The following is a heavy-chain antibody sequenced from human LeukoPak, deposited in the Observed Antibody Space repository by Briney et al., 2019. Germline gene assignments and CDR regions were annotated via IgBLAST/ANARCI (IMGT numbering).Heavy chain of an antibody. CDR2: ISSDGSTT. CDR1: GFTFSSYW. Sequence: GGSLRLSCVASGFTFSSYWMHWVRQAPGKGLVWVSRISSDGSTTTYADSVRGRFTISRDNAKHTLYLQMNSLRAEDTAVYYCERGGFDTIGFDYWGQGTLVTVSS. D-gene: IGHD3-10*01. CDR3: ERGGFDTIGFDY. V-gene: IGHV3-74*01. J-gene: IGHJ4*02.